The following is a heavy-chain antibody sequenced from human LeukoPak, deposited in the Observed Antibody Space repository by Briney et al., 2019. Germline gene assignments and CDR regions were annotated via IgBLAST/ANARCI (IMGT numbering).Heavy chain of an antibody. J-gene: IGHJ6*02. V-gene: IGHV4-39*01. CDR1: GGSISSSSYY. CDR2: IYYSGST. D-gene: IGHD3-3*01. CDR3: ASWGGTKYYDFWSGYPAYGMDV. Sequence: PSETLSLTCTVSGGSISSSSYYWGWIRQPPGKGLEWSGSIYYSGSTYYNPSLKSRVTISVDTSKNQFSLKLSSVTAADTAVYYCASWGGTKYYDFWSGYPAYGMDVWGQGTTVTVSS.